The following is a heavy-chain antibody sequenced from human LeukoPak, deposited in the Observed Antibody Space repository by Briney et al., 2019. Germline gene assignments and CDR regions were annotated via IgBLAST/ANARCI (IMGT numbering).Heavy chain of an antibody. Sequence: PGGSVRLSCAASGFTFSSIAMSWVRQAPDKGLEWVSTISGSGGGTYYADSVKGRFTISRDDSKNTLYLQMNSLRADDTAVYYCAKDLGRYRNNFFDYWGQGNLVTVSS. D-gene: IGHD1-26*01. CDR2: ISGSGGGT. CDR3: AKDLGRYRNNFFDY. V-gene: IGHV3-23*01. J-gene: IGHJ4*02. CDR1: GFTFSSIA.